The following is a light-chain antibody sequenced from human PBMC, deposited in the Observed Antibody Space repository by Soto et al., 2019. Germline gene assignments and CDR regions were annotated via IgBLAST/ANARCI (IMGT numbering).Light chain of an antibody. J-gene: IGKJ1*01. CDR1: QSISSW. V-gene: IGKV1-5*03. CDR2: KAS. CDR3: QQYNSFPT. Sequence: DIQMTQSPSTLSASVGDRVTITCRASQSISSWLAWYQQKPGKAPKLLIYKASSLESGVPSRFSGSGSGTEFTLTISSLQPDDFAPYYCQQYNSFPTFGQGTKVELK.